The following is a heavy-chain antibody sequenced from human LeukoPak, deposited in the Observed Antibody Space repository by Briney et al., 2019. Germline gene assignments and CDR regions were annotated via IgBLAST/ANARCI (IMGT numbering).Heavy chain of an antibody. CDR3: AKIILAGQRAYCSSTSCLDY. CDR2: ISGSGGST. D-gene: IGHD2-2*01. Sequence: HPWGSLRLSCAASGFTFSSYAMRWVRQAPGKGLEWVSAISGSGGSTYYADSVKGRFTISRDNFKNTLYLQMNSLRAEDTAVYYCAKIILAGQRAYCSSTSCLDYWGQGTLVTVSS. CDR1: GFTFSSYA. J-gene: IGHJ4*02. V-gene: IGHV3-23*01.